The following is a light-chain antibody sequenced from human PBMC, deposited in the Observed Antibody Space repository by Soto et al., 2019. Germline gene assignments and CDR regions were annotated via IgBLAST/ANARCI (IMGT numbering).Light chain of an antibody. J-gene: IGLJ1*01. CDR2: DVI. CDR1: SSDVGTYTY. V-gene: IGLV2-11*01. Sequence: QSALTQPPSVSGSPGQSVTVSCTGTSSDVGTYTYVSWYQQHPGKAPKLIIYDVIKRPSGVPDRFSGSKSGNTASLTISGLQADDEADYYCCSYAGSYTHVFGTGTKLTVL. CDR3: CSYAGSYTHV.